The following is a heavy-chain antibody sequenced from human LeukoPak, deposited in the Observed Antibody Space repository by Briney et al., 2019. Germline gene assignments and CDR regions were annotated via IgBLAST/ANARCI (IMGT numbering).Heavy chain of an antibody. CDR3: ARDGMVYVEDYYYGMDV. CDR1: GFTFSSYG. V-gene: IGHV3-33*01. Sequence: PRGSLRLSCAASGFTFSSYGMHWVRQAPGKGLEWVAVIWYDGSNKYYADSVKGRFTISRDNSKNTLYLQMNSLRAEDTAVYYCARDGMVYVEDYYYGMDVWGQGTTVTVSS. D-gene: IGHD2-8*01. J-gene: IGHJ6*02. CDR2: IWYDGSNK.